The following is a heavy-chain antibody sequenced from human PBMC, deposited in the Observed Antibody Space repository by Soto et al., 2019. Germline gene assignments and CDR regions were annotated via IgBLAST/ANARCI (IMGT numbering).Heavy chain of an antibody. CDR2: MKEDGSVK. J-gene: IGHJ4*02. V-gene: IGHV3-7*01. Sequence: GGSLRLSCAASGFSFSHYWMSWVRQAPGKGLEWVANMKEDGSVKYYVDSVKDRFTVSRDNAKNSLYLQMNSLRAEDTAMYYCVRIGHMSSTFDYWGQGILLTVSS. CDR1: GFSFSHYW. D-gene: IGHD6-6*01. CDR3: VRIGHMSSTFDY.